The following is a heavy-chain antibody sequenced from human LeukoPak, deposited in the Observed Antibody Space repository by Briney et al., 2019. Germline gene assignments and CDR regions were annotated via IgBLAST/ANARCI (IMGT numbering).Heavy chain of an antibody. CDR1: GGTFSSYA. V-gene: IGHV1-69*05. D-gene: IGHD2-2*01. Sequence: SVKVSCKASGGTFSSYAISWVRQAPGQGLEWMGGIIPIFGTANYAQKFQGRVTITTGESTSTAYMELSSLRSEDTAVCYCASPYCSSTSCQSKRGYYYYYYMDVWGKGTTVTVSS. CDR2: IIPIFGTA. J-gene: IGHJ6*03. CDR3: ASPYCSSTSCQSKRGYYYYYYMDV.